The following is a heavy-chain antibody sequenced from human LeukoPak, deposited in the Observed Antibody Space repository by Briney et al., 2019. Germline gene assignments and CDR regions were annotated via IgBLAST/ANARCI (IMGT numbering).Heavy chain of an antibody. CDR2: IWYDGNNK. CDR3: AREIAARFDP. V-gene: IGHV3-33*01. J-gene: IGHJ5*02. D-gene: IGHD6-13*01. Sequence: GGSLRLSCAASGFTFSSYGMHWVRQAPGKGLEWVAVIWYDGNNKYYADSVKGRFTLSRDNSNSTLYLQMNSQRAKDTAVYYCAREIAARFDPWGQGTLVTVSS. CDR1: GFTFSSYG.